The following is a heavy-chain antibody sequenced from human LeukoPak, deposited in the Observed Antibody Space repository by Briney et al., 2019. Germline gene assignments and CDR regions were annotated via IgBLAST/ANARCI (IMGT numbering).Heavy chain of an antibody. CDR1: GFTFSSYS. Sequence: PGGSLRLSCAASGFTFSSYSMNWVRQAPGKGLEWVSSISSSSSYIYYADSVKGRFTISRDNAKNSLYLQMNSLRAEDTAVYYCARDREMATTPKYFDYWGQGTLVTVSS. J-gene: IGHJ4*02. CDR2: ISSSSSYI. CDR3: ARDREMATTPKYFDY. D-gene: IGHD5-24*01. V-gene: IGHV3-21*01.